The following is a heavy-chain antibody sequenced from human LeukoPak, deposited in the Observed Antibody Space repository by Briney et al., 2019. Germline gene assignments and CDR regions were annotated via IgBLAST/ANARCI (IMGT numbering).Heavy chain of an antibody. CDR2: ISYSGSYI. D-gene: IGHD6-13*01. J-gene: IGHJ4*02. CDR1: GFTFSSYS. CDR3: ARDLAAAGKGY. V-gene: IGHV3-21*01. Sequence: GGSLRLPCAASGFTFSSYSMNWVRQAPGKGLEWVSSISYSGSYIYYADSVKGRFTISRDNARNSLYLQMNSLRAEDTAVYYCARDLAAAGKGYWGQGILITVSS.